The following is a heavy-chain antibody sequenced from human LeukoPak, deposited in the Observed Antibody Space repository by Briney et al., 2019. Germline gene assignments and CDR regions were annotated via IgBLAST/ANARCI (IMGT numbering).Heavy chain of an antibody. D-gene: IGHD3-9*01. J-gene: IGHJ4*02. CDR2: MNPNSGNT. CDR1: GYTFTSYD. Sequence: ASVKVSCKASGYTFTSYDINWVRQATGQGLEWMGWMNPNSGNTGYAQEFQGRVTMTRNTSISTAYMELSSLRSEDTAVYYCARGYDILTGYYFGYWGQGTLVTVSS. V-gene: IGHV1-8*01. CDR3: ARGYDILTGYYFGY.